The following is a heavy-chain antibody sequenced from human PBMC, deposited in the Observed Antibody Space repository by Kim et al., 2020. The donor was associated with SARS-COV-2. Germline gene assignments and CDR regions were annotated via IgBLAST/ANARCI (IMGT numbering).Heavy chain of an antibody. V-gene: IGHV4-39*01. Sequence: TYYNPSLKSRVTISVDTSKNQFSLKLSSVTAADTAVYYCGRDSKSWVVDPWGQGTLVTVSS. J-gene: IGHJ5*02. D-gene: IGHD6-13*01. CDR3: GRDSKSWVVDP. CDR2: T.